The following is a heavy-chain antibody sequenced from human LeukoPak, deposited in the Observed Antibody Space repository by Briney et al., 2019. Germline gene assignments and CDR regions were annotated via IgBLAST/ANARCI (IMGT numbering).Heavy chain of an antibody. CDR1: GFAFSNYW. V-gene: IGHV3-74*01. CDR2: INERATII. D-gene: IGHD3-16*01. CDR3: VRDLILVWTPGDDFDH. Sequence: GGSLRLSCAASGFAFSNYWMHWVRQAPGKGLEWVSRINERATIISYADSVKGRFTISRENARNTLYLQMNSLTAEDTAVYYCVRDLILVWTPGDDFDHWGQGTLVTVSS. J-gene: IGHJ4*02.